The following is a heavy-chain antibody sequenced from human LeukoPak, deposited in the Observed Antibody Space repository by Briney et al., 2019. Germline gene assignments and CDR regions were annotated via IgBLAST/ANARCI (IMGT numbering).Heavy chain of an antibody. Sequence: SETLSLTCAVYGGSFSGYYWSWIRQPPGKGLEWIGEINHSGSTNYNPSLKSRVTISVDTSKNQFSLKLSSVTATDTAVYYCAREGNPKGLVPAAIDFRLDYWGQGTLVTVSS. V-gene: IGHV4-34*01. CDR2: INHSGST. D-gene: IGHD2-2*01. J-gene: IGHJ4*02. CDR3: AREGNPKGLVPAAIDFRLDY. CDR1: GGSFSGYY.